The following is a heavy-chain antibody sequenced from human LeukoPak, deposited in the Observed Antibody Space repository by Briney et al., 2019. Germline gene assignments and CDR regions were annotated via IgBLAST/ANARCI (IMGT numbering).Heavy chain of an antibody. D-gene: IGHD1/OR15-1a*01. CDR3: AKDLSWNTADR. V-gene: IGHV3-74*01. J-gene: IGHJ5*02. CDR1: GFTYTNYW. CDR2: INPDATII. Sequence: GGSLRLSCVASGFTYTNYWMHWFRQVSGKGPVWVSRINPDATIIDYADFVKGRFTISRDNAKNLLFLHVRGLRVDDTALYYCAKDLSWNTADRWGQGTLVTVSS.